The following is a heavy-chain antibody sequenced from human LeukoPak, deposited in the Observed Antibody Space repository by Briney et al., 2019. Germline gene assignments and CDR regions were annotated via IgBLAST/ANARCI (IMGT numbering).Heavy chain of an antibody. CDR2: INGDETST. V-gene: IGHV3-74*01. J-gene: IGHJ6*02. CDR3: ARGNYGLDV. Sequence: GALRLSCAASGFTFSGYWMYWVRQAPGKGLVWVSRINGDETSTYYADSVKGRFTISRDNAKNTLYLRMNSLRAEDTAVYYCARGNYGLDVWGQGTTVTVSS. CDR1: GFTFSGYW.